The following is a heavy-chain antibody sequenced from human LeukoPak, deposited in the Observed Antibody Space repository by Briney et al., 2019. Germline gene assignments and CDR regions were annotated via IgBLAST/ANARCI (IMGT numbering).Heavy chain of an antibody. CDR1: GGSISNTSYD. CDR2: IYYSGST. D-gene: IGHD6-19*01. J-gene: IGHJ4*02. V-gene: IGHV4-39*01. CDR3: ARSYSSGWYGYYFDY. Sequence: SETLSLTCTVSGGSISNTSYDWGWIRQPPGKGLEWIGSIYYSGSTDYNPSLKSRVTISVDTSKNQFSLKLSSVTAADTAVYYCARSYSSGWYGYYFDYWGQGTLVTVSS.